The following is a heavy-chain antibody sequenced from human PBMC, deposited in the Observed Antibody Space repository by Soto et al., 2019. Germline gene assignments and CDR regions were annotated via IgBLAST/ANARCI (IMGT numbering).Heavy chain of an antibody. D-gene: IGHD6-19*01. J-gene: IGHJ6*02. V-gene: IGHV4-30-4*01. CDR1: GGSISSGDYY. Sequence: PSETLSLTCTVSGGSISSGDYYWSWIRQPPGKGLEWIGYIYYSGSTYYNPSLKSRVTISVDTSKNQFSLKLSSVTAADTAVYYCARDSGTSIAVADYYYYGMDVWGQGTTVTVSS. CDR2: IYYSGST. CDR3: ARDSGTSIAVADYYYYGMDV.